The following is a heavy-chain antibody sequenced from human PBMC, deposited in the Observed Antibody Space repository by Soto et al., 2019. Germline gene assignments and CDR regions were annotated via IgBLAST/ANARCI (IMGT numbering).Heavy chain of an antibody. D-gene: IGHD2-21*02. V-gene: IGHV1-69*01. CDR3: ARGPYCGGDCYYWFDP. CDR1: GGTFSSYA. Sequence: QVQLVQSGAEVKKPGSSVKVSCKASGGTFSSYAISWVRQAPGQGLEWMGGIIPIFGTVNYAQKFQGRVTITADESTSTAYMELSSLRSEDTAVYYCARGPYCGGDCYYWFDPWGQGTLVTVSS. J-gene: IGHJ5*02. CDR2: IIPIFGTV.